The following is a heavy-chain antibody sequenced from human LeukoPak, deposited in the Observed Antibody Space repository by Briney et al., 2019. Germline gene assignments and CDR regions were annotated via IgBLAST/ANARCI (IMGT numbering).Heavy chain of an antibody. CDR2: ISYDGSNK. V-gene: IGHV3-30-3*01. D-gene: IGHD6-13*01. CDR1: GFTFSSYA. CDR3: AREVSSSWFPIPFYYYYGMDV. Sequence: GRSLRLSCVASGFTFSSYAMHWVRQAPGKGLEWVAVISYDGSNKYYADSVKGRFTISRDNSKNTLYLQMNSLRAEDTAVYYCAREVSSSWFPIPFYYYYGMDVWGQGTTVTVSS. J-gene: IGHJ6*02.